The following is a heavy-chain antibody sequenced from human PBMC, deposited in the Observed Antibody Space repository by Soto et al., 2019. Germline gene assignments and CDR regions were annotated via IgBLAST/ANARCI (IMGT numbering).Heavy chain of an antibody. V-gene: IGHV1-18*01. CDR3: ARDIYDYVWGSYRTTPAFDY. D-gene: IGHD3-16*02. Sequence: QVQLVQSGAEVKKPGASVKVSCKASGYTFTSYGISWVRQAPGQGLEWMGWISAYNGNTNYAQKLQGRVTMTTDTSTSTADRELRSLRADDTAVYYCARDIYDYVWGSYRTTPAFDYWGQGTLVTVSS. CDR1: GYTFTSYG. J-gene: IGHJ4*02. CDR2: ISAYNGNT.